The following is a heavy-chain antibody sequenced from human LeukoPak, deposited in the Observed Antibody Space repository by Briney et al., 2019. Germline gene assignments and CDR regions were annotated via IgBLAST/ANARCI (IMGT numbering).Heavy chain of an antibody. J-gene: IGHJ4*02. CDR1: GFTFSNAW. V-gene: IGHV3-15*01. CDR3: TTEPYYYDSSGYDLYYFDY. D-gene: IGHD3-22*01. Sequence: GGSLTLSCAASGFTFSNAWMSWVRQAPGKGLEWVGRIKSKTDGGTTDYAAPVKGRFTISRDDSKNALYLQMNSLKTEDTAVYYCTTEPYYYDSSGYDLYYFDYWGQGTLVTVSS. CDR2: IKSKTDGGTT.